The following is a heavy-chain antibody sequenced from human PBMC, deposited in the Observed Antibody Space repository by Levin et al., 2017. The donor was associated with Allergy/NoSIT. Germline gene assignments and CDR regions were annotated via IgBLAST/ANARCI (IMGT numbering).Heavy chain of an antibody. CDR3: TRDVHSYGAAAAPFDY. V-gene: IGHV3-49*03. J-gene: IGHJ4*02. Sequence: GESLKISCTASGFTFGDYAMSWFRQAPGKGLEWVGFIRSKAYGGTTEYAASVKGRFTISRDDSKSIAYLQMNSLKTEDTAVYYCTRDVHSYGAAAAPFDYWGQGTLVTVSS. CDR1: GFTFGDYA. D-gene: IGHD6-13*01. CDR2: IRSKAYGGTT.